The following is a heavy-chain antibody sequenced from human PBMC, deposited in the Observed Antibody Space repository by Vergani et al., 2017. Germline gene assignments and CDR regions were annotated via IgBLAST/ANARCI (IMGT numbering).Heavy chain of an antibody. D-gene: IGHD1-26*01. Sequence: GQLVESGGGIVQPGRSLTLSCVASRSTFKTYGMHWVRQAPGKGLEWVANIKQDGSEKYYVDSVKGRFTISRDNAKNSLYLQMNSLRAEDTAVYYCARNSGSYSGAFDIWGQGTMVTVSS. V-gene: IGHV3-7*01. CDR1: RSTFKTYG. J-gene: IGHJ3*02. CDR3: ARNSGSYSGAFDI. CDR2: IKQDGSEK.